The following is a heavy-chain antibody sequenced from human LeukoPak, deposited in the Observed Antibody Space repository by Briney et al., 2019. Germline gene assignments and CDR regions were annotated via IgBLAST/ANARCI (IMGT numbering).Heavy chain of an antibody. Sequence: GGSLRLSCAASGFTFSTYVMSWVRQAPGKGLEWVSAISGSGGSTYYADSVKGRFTISRDNSKNTLYLQMNSLRAEDTAVYYCAKGGIDAFDIWGQGTMVTVSS. CDR2: ISGSGGST. V-gene: IGHV3-23*01. D-gene: IGHD3-16*01. CDR1: GFTFSTYV. CDR3: AKGGIDAFDI. J-gene: IGHJ3*02.